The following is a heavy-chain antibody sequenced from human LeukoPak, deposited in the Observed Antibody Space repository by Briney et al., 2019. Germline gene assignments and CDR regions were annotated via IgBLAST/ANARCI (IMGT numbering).Heavy chain of an antibody. V-gene: IGHV3-9*03. CDR1: GFTFDDYA. J-gene: IGHJ3*02. D-gene: IGHD1-20*01. CDR2: ISWNSGSI. Sequence: PGRSLRHSCAASGFTFDDYAMHWVRQAPGKGLEWVSGISWNSGSIGYADSVKGRFTISRDNAKNSLYLQMNSLRAEDMALYYCVALTGTTLDAFDIWGQGTMVTVSS. CDR3: VALTGTTLDAFDI.